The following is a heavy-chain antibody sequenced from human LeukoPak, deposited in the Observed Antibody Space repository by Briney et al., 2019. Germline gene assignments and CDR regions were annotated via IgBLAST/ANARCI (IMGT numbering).Heavy chain of an antibody. J-gene: IGHJ4*02. V-gene: IGHV3-15*01. D-gene: IGHD6-13*01. CDR1: GFTFSNAW. Sequence: GGSLRLSCAASGFTFSNAWMSWVRQAPGKGLEWVGRIKSKTDGGTTDYAAPVKGRFTISRDDSKNTLYLQMNSLKTEDTAVYYCTTGHLYSSSWFDFDYWGQGTLVTVPS. CDR3: TTGHLYSSSWFDFDY. CDR2: IKSKTDGGTT.